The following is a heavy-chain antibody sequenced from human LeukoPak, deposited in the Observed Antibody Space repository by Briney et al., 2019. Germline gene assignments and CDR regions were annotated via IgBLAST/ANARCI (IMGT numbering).Heavy chain of an antibody. CDR3: AKGSSGYFFDL. Sequence: GGSLRLSYAASGFIFNNYGLIWVRQASGKGLEWVSASNDGGGTTYADFVKGRFTISRDNSKNTLFLQMNSLRAEDTALYYCAKGSSGYFFDLWGQGTLVTVSS. V-gene: IGHV3-23*01. CDR1: GFIFNNYG. CDR2: SNDGGGT. D-gene: IGHD3-22*01. J-gene: IGHJ4*02.